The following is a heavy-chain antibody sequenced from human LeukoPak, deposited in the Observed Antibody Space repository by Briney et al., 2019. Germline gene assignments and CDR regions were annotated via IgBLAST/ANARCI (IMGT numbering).Heavy chain of an antibody. J-gene: IGHJ6*03. CDR2: ISGSGGNT. Sequence: GGSLRLSCAASGFTFFNYAMSWVRQSPGKGLEWVSIISGSGGNTNYADSVKGRFTISRDNAKNSLYLQMNSLRAEDTAVYYCAREVDYSNSFPDYYYYYMDVWGKGTTVTVSS. CDR1: GFTFFNYA. V-gene: IGHV3-23*01. CDR3: AREVDYSNSFPDYYYYYMDV. D-gene: IGHD4-11*01.